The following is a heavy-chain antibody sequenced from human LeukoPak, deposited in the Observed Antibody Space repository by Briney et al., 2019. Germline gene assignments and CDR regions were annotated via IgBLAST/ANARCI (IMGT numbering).Heavy chain of an antibody. CDR2: MNPNSGNT. V-gene: IGHV1-8*01. Sequence: GASVKVSCKASGYTFTSYDINWVRQATGQGLEWMGWMNPNSGNTNYAQKLQGRVTMTTDTSTSTAYMELRSLRSDDTAVYYCARDFRYSGYDLWGQGTLVTVSS. D-gene: IGHD5-12*01. CDR1: GYTFTSYD. CDR3: ARDFRYSGYDL. J-gene: IGHJ4*02.